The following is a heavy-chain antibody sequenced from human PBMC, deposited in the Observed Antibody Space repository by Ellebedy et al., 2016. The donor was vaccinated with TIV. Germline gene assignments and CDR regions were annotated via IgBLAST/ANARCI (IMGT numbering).Heavy chain of an antibody. D-gene: IGHD2-2*01. Sequence: SVKVSCXASGGTFSSYAISWVRQAPGQGLEWMGGIIPIFGTANYAQKFQGRVTITADESTSTAYMELSSLRSEDTAVYYCARDQSPAASDFYYYGTDVWGQGTTVTVSS. CDR1: GGTFSSYA. V-gene: IGHV1-69*13. J-gene: IGHJ6*02. CDR2: IIPIFGTA. CDR3: ARDQSPAASDFYYYGTDV.